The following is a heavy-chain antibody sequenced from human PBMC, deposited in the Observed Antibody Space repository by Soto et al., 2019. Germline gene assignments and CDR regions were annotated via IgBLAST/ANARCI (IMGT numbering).Heavy chain of an antibody. CDR3: ARVPPGGY. D-gene: IGHD6-6*01. Sequence: QVQLVQSGAEVKKPGSSVKVSCKASGGTFSSYTISCVRQAPGQGLEWMGRIIPNLGIANYAQKFQGRVTITADKSTSTSYMELSSLRSEDTAVYYCARVPPGGYWGQGTLVTVSS. V-gene: IGHV1-69*02. CDR1: GGTFSSYT. CDR2: IIPNLGIA. J-gene: IGHJ4*02.